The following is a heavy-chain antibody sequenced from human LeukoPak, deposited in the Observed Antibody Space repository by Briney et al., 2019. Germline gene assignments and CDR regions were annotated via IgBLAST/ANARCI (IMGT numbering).Heavy chain of an antibody. D-gene: IGHD4-17*01. CDR1: GFTVSTNY. CDR3: ARGFRSVTTWGYFDY. Sequence: GGSLRLSCAASGFTVSTNYMSWVRRAPGKGLEWVSLIYSGGGTYYADSVKGRFTISRDNSRNTLSLQMDSLRVDDTAVYYCARGFRSVTTWGYFDYWGQGALVTVSS. V-gene: IGHV3-66*01. CDR2: IYSGGGT. J-gene: IGHJ4*02.